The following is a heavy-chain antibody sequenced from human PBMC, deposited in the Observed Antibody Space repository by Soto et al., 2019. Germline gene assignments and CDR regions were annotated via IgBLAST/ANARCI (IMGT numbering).Heavy chain of an antibody. CDR2: ISYDGSNK. V-gene: IGHV3-30-3*01. CDR1: GFTFSSYA. D-gene: IGHD3-3*01. CDR3: ASSPHPPYYDSWSGYYFR. J-gene: IGHJ4*02. Sequence: LRLSCAASGFTFSSYAMHWVRQAPGKGLEWVAVISYDGSNKYYADSVKGRFTISRDNPKNTLYLHMNSLRAEDTAVYYCASSPHPPYYDSWSGYYFRWGQGTLVTVSS.